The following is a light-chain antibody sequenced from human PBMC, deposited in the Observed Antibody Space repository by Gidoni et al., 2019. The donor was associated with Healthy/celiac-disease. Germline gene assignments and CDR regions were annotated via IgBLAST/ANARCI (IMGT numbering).Light chain of an antibody. Sequence: QSALTQPASVSGSPGQSITISCTGTSSDVGGYNYVSWYQQQPGKAPKLMIYEVSHRPSGVSNRFSRSTSANTASLTISGLHAQDEADYYCSSYTSSSTVVFGGGTKLTVL. CDR3: SSYTSSSTVV. CDR2: EVS. CDR1: SSDVGGYNY. V-gene: IGLV2-14*01. J-gene: IGLJ2*01.